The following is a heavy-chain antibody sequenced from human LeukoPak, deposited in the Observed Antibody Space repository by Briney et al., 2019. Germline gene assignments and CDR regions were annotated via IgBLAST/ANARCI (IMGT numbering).Heavy chain of an antibody. V-gene: IGHV4-59*08. CDR2: IYYGGTT. Sequence: SETLSLTCTVSGGSISGYYWSWIRQSPGKGLEWIGYIYYGGTTNYNPSLKSRVTISVDTSNDQFSLRLTSVTAADTAVYYCARYDRSGYLASWGQGTLVTVSS. D-gene: IGHD3-22*01. CDR3: ARYDRSGYLAS. J-gene: IGHJ5*02. CDR1: GGSISGYY.